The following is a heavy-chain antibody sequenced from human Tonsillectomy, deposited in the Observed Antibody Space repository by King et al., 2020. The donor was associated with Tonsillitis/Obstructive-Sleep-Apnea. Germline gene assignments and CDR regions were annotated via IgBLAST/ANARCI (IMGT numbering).Heavy chain of an antibody. CDR2: ISSSGSTI. CDR1: GFTFSSYE. Sequence: VQLEVSGGGLVQPGGSLRLSCAASGFTFSSYEMNWVRQAPGKGLEWVSYISSSGSTIYYADSVKGRFTISRDNAKNSLYLQMNSLRAEETAVDYCERALYSGYDFPLCYWGQGTLVTVSS. D-gene: IGHD5-12*01. CDR3: ERALYSGYDFPLCY. J-gene: IGHJ4*02. V-gene: IGHV3-48*03.